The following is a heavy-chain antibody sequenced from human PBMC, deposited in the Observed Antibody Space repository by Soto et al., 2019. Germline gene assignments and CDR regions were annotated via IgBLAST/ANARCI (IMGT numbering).Heavy chain of an antibody. CDR3: AREDSVVAATLSRFDY. D-gene: IGHD2-15*01. CDR1: GYTFTSYG. CDR2: ISAYNGNT. Sequence: ASVKVSCKASGYTFTSYGISWVRQAPGQGLEWMGWISAYNGNTNYAQKLQGRVTITADKSTSTAYMELSSLRSEDTAVYYCAREDSVVAATLSRFDYWGQGTLVTVSS. J-gene: IGHJ4*02. V-gene: IGHV1-18*01.